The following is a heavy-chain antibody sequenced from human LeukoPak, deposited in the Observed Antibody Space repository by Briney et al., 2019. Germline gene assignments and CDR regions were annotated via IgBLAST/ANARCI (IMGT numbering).Heavy chain of an antibody. J-gene: IGHJ4*02. V-gene: IGHV3-30-3*01. CDR2: ISYDGSNK. D-gene: IGHD6-19*01. CDR1: GFTFSSYA. CDR3: ARDPSRGYSSGQSYFDY. Sequence: GGSLRLSCAASGFTFSSYAMHWVRQAPGKGLEWVAVISYDGSNKYYADSVKGRFTISRDNSKNTLYLQMNSLRAEDTAVYYCARDPSRGYSSGQSYFDYWGQGTLVTVSS.